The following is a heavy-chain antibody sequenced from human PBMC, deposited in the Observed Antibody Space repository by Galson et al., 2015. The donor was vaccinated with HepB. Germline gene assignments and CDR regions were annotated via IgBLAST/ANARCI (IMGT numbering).Heavy chain of an antibody. CDR3: AVNMKRGTSDY. D-gene: IGHD1-1*01. V-gene: IGHV3-53*01. J-gene: IGHJ4*02. CDR2: IGSSGRT. CDR1: GFTFSDYY. Sequence: SLRLSCAASGFTFSDYYMSWIRQAPGKGLEWVSGIGSSGRTYYTDSVKGRFTISRDNSKNTVFLQMNSLRAEDTAEYFCAVNMKRGTSDYWGQGTRVTVSS.